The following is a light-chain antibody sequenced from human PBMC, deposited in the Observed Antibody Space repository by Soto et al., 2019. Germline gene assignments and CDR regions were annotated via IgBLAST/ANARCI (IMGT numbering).Light chain of an antibody. CDR3: QSYDTSLSASV. Sequence: QSVLTQPPSVSGAPGQRGTISCTGSSSNIGAGYDVHWYQQLPGTAPKLLIYGNNNRPSGVPDRFSGSKSGTSASLAITGLQAEDEADYSCQSYDTSLSASVFGTGTKLTVL. CDR1: SSNIGAGYD. V-gene: IGLV1-40*01. J-gene: IGLJ1*01. CDR2: GNN.